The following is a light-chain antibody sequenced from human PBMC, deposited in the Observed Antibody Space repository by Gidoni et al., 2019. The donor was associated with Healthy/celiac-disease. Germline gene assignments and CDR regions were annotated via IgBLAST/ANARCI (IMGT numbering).Light chain of an antibody. CDR2: LGS. V-gene: IGKV2-28*01. Sequence: IVMPQSPLSLPVTPGEPASISCRSSQSLLHSNGYNYLVWYLQKPRQSPQLLIYLGSNRASGVPCRFSGRGSSKNFTPKIRQVEAEDVWVYYCMQALQTPTFGQGTRLEIK. CDR1: QSLLHSNGYNY. J-gene: IGKJ5*01. CDR3: MQALQTPT.